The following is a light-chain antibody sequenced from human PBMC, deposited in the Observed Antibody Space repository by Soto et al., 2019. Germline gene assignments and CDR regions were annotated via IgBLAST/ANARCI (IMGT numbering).Light chain of an antibody. CDR1: QNIKTY. CDR3: QQSFSSPPWT. V-gene: IGKV1-39*01. CDR2: AAS. Sequence: DIQMTQSPSSLSASVGDSVTITFRASQNIKTYLNWYQQKPGKAPNLLIYAASSLHSGVPSRFSGSGSGTDFTLTISSLQPEDFATYYCQQSFSSPPWTFGQGTKVDI. J-gene: IGKJ1*01.